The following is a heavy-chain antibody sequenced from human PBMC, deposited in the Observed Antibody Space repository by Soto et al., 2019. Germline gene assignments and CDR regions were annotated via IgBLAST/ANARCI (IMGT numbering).Heavy chain of an antibody. V-gene: IGHV3-23*01. J-gene: IGHJ6*03. CDR2: ISGSSGST. D-gene: IGHD2-8*01. CDR3: AKDGNCTNGVCYGRGYYYYYYMDV. Sequence: PGGSLRLSCAASGFTFSSYAMSWVRQAPGKGLEWVSAISGSSGSTYYADSVKGRFTISRDNSKNTLYLQMNSLRAEDTAVYYCAKDGNCTNGVCYGRGYYYYYYMDVWGKGTTVTVSS. CDR1: GFTFSSYA.